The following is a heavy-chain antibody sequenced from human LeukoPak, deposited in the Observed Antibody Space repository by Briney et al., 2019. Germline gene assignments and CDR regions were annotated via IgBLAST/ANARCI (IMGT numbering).Heavy chain of an antibody. CDR2: IYYTGST. CDR1: GGSIYSYY. Sequence: SETLSLTCTVSGGSIYSYYWSWIRQPPGKGLEWIGYIYYTGSTRYNPSLKSRVTISVDTSKIQFSLKLSSVTAADTAVYYCARGPDDFDYWGQRTLVTVSS. J-gene: IGHJ4*02. V-gene: IGHV4-59*01. D-gene: IGHD5-24*01. CDR3: ARGPDDFDY.